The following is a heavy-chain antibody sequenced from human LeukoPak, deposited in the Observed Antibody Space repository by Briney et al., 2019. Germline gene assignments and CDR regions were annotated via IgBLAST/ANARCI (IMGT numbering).Heavy chain of an antibody. Sequence: VSVKVSCKVSGYTLTELSMHWVRQAPGKGLEWMGGFDPEDGETIYAQKFQGRVTMTEDTSTDTAYMELSSLGSEDTAVYYCATTDMGYYYDSSGYYYFDYWGQGTLVTVSS. D-gene: IGHD3-22*01. J-gene: IGHJ4*02. CDR2: FDPEDGET. CDR3: ATTDMGYYYDSSGYYYFDY. CDR1: GYTLTELS. V-gene: IGHV1-24*01.